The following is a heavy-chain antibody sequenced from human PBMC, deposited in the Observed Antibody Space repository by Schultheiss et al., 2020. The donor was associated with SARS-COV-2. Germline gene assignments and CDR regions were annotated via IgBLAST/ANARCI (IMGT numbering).Heavy chain of an antibody. J-gene: IGHJ6*02. CDR3: ARDQYYDSSGYYYYYGMDV. CDR2: ISSSSSYT. V-gene: IGHV3-21*05. CDR1: GFTFSSYA. Sequence: GGSLRLSCAASGFTFSSYAMSWVRQAPGKGLEWVSYISSSSSYTNYADSVKGRFTISRDNAKNSLYLQMNSLRTEDTAVYYCARDQYYDSSGYYYYYGMDVWGQGTTVTVSS. D-gene: IGHD3-22*01.